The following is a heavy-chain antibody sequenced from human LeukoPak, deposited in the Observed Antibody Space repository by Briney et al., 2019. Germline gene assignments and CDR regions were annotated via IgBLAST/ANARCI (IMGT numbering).Heavy chain of an antibody. CDR2: IYYSGST. Sequence: SQTLSLTCTVSGGSISSGGYYWSWIRQHPGKGLEWIGYIYYSGSTYYNPSHKSRVTISVDTSKNQFSLKLSSVTAADTAVYYCARSKSIAAAGRAGFDPWGQGTLVTVSS. J-gene: IGHJ5*02. CDR3: ARSKSIAAAGRAGFDP. V-gene: IGHV4-31*03. D-gene: IGHD6-13*01. CDR1: GGSISSGGYY.